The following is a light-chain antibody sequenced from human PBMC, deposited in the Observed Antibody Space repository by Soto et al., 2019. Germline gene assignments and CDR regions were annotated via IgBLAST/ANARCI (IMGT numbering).Light chain of an antibody. J-gene: IGKJ5*01. V-gene: IGKV3-11*01. Sequence: EFVLTQSPGTLSLSPGERATLSCRASQNISNYLIWYQQKPGQAPRLLIYDASNRATGIPLRFSGSGSGTDFTLTISSLEPEDFAVYYCQQRSNWPPITFGQGTRLEIK. CDR1: QNISNY. CDR2: DAS. CDR3: QQRSNWPPIT.